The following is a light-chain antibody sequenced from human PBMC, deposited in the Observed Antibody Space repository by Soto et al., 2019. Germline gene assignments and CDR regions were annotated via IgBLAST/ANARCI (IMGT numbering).Light chain of an antibody. CDR2: DAT. CDR1: ESITYK. V-gene: IGKV1-39*01. CDR3: QQSYRSPPT. Sequence: DIQMTQSPSSLSASVGDRVTIACRASESITYKLNWYRQKPGKVPDLLIYDATGLQSGVPSRFSGSGSGTDFTLTISSLQPVDFATFYCQQSYRSPPTFGQGTKVEV. J-gene: IGKJ1*01.